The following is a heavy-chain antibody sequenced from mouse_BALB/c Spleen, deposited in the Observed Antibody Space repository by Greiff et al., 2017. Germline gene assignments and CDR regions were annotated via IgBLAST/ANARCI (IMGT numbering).Heavy chain of an antibody. D-gene: IGHD2-1*01. CDR3: ARLCYGNRYFDY. CDR2: ISSGGSYT. CDR1: GFTFSSYG. V-gene: IGHV5-6*01. Sequence: EVKLVESGGDLVKPGGSLKLSCAASGFTFSSYGMSWVRQTPDKRLEWVATISSGGSYTYYPDSVKGRFTISRDNAKNTLYLQMSSLKSEDTAMYYCARLCYGNRYFDYWGQGTTLTVSS. J-gene: IGHJ2*01.